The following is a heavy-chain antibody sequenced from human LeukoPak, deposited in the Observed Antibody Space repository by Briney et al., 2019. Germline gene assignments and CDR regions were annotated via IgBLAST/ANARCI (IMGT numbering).Heavy chain of an antibody. CDR3: ARGGGPYNWFDP. CDR1: GGSISSSSYY. D-gene: IGHD3-16*01. Sequence: SETLSLTCTVSGGSISSSSYYWAWIRQPPGKGLECIGSIYYSGSTSYNPSLKSRVTISVDTSKNQFFLKLRSVTAADTAVYYCARGGGPYNWFDPWGQGTLVTVSS. CDR2: IYYSGST. V-gene: IGHV4-39*07. J-gene: IGHJ5*02.